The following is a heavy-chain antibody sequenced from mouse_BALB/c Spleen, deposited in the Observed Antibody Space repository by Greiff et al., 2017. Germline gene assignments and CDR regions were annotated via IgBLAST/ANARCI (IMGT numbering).Heavy chain of an antibody. J-gene: IGHJ4*01. CDR3: TRDLYYGCDHAMDY. Sequence: DVKLVESGGGLVKPGGSLKLSCAASGFTFSSYTMSWVRQTPEKRLEWVATISSGGSYTYYPDSVKGRFTISRDNAKNTLYLQMSSLKSEDTAMYYCTRDLYYGCDHAMDYWGQGTSVTVSS. CDR1: GFTFSSYT. V-gene: IGHV5-6-4*01. CDR2: ISSGGSYT. D-gene: IGHD2-2*01.